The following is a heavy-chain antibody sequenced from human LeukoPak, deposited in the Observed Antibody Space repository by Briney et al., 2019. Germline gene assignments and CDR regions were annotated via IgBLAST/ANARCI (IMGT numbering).Heavy chain of an antibody. Sequence: GGSLRLSCAASGFTSSSYWMSWVRQAPGKGLEWVANIKQDESEKYYVDSVRGRFTISRDNAKNSLYLQMNSLRAEDTAVYYCARDNTPGIDYWGQGTLVTVSS. J-gene: IGHJ4*02. D-gene: IGHD2-15*01. CDR2: IKQDESEK. V-gene: IGHV3-7*01. CDR3: ARDNTPGIDY. CDR1: GFTSSSYW.